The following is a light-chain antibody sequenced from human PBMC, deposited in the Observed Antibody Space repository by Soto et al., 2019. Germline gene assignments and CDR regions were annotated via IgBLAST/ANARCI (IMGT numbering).Light chain of an antibody. V-gene: IGKV1-5*03. CDR2: KAS. CDR1: QSISSW. J-gene: IGKJ1*01. Sequence: DIQMTQSPSTLSASVGDRVTITCRASQSISSWLAWYQQKPGKAPKLLIYKASSLESVVASIFRGSGSGTEFPLTISSLQPDDFASYYCQQYNSYWTFGQGTKVEIK. CDR3: QQYNSYWT.